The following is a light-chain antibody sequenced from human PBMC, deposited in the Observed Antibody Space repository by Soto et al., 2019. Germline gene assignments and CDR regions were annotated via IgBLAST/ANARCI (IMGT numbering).Light chain of an antibody. V-gene: IGKV3-20*01. CDR1: QTVTSNF. CDR3: HQYGSSPQT. CDR2: SAF. Sequence: EIVLTQSPGTLSLSPRDRATLSCRASQTVTSNFVAWYQQKPGQAPMLLIYSAFSRATGVPERFSGSGSGTEFTLTVDRLEPEDFAVYYCHQYGSSPQTFGRGTKVDIK. J-gene: IGKJ1*01.